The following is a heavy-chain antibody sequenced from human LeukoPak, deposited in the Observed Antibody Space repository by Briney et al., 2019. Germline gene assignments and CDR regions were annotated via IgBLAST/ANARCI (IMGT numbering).Heavy chain of an antibody. D-gene: IGHD5-18*01. V-gene: IGHV1-2*02. Sequence: ASVKVSCKASGYTFTGYCMHWVRQAPGQGLEWMGWINPNSGGTNYAQKFQGRVTMTRDTSISTAFMELSRLRSDDTAVYYCARGEYSSYYMDVWGKGTTVTVSS. CDR1: GYTFTGYC. J-gene: IGHJ6*03. CDR2: INPNSGGT. CDR3: ARGEYSSYYMDV.